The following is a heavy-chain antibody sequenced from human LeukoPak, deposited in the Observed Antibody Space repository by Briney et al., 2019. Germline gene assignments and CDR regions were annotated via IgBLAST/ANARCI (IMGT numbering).Heavy chain of an antibody. V-gene: IGHV3-21*01. D-gene: IGHD6-19*01. J-gene: IGHJ4*02. CDR3: ARGSASGWLPTV. CDR2: ISSSSSYI. Sequence: GGSLGLSCAASGFTFSSYSMNWVRQAPGKGLEWVSSISSSSSYIYYADSVKGRFTISRDNAKNSLYLQMNSLRAEDTAVYYCARGSASGWLPTVWGQGTLGTVSS. CDR1: GFTFSSYS.